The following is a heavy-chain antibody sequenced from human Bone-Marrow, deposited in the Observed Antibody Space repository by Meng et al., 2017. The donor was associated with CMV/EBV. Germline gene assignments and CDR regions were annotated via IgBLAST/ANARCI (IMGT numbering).Heavy chain of an antibody. D-gene: IGHD1-1*01. Sequence: GGSLRLSCAASGFTFSSYAMHWVRQAPGKGLEWVAVISYDGSNKYYADSVKGRFTISRDNSKNTLYLQMNSLRAEDTAVYYCARTSTTEEYFQHWGQGTLVTGSS. CDR1: GFTFSSYA. V-gene: IGHV3-30-3*01. CDR2: ISYDGSNK. CDR3: ARTSTTEEYFQH. J-gene: IGHJ1*01.